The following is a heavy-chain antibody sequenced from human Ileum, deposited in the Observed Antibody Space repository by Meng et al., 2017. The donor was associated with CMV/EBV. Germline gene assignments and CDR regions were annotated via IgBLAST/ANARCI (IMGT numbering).Heavy chain of an antibody. CDR2: IYYSGTT. J-gene: IGHJ4*02. Sequence: QLPHQQSRPGLVKPSVTLSLPCTLAVGSTTSTYDYWGWIRQSPGKGLEWIGHIYYSGTTYYNPSLNSRITISIVTSKSQFSLKLTSMTAADTAKYFCTRVRWVGSDAHNDYWGQGTLVTVSS. CDR3: TRVRWVGSDAHNDY. V-gene: IGHV4-39*07. CDR1: VGSTTSTYDY. D-gene: IGHD1-26*01.